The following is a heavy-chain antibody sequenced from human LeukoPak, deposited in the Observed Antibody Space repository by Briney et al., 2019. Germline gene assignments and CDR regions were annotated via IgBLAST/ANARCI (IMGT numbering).Heavy chain of an antibody. CDR2: IYYSGST. D-gene: IGHD3-16*02. Sequence: SETLSLTCTVSGGSISSGSYYWSWIRQPAGKGLEWIGYIYYSGSTNNNPSLKSRVTMSLDTSKNQFSLKLSSVTAADTAVYYCARGRGDYVWGSYRSVYYFDYWGQGTLVTVSS. CDR3: ARGRGDYVWGSYRSVYYFDY. J-gene: IGHJ4*02. V-gene: IGHV4-61*10. CDR1: GGSISSGSYY.